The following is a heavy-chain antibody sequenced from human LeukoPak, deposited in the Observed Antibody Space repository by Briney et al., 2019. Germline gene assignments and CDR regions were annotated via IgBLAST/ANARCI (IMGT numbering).Heavy chain of an antibody. V-gene: IGHV3-48*03. D-gene: IGHD2-2*01. Sequence: GGSLRLSRAASGFTFSSYEMNWVRQAPGKGLEWVSYISSSGSTIYYADSVKGRFTISRDNAKNSLYLQMNSLRAEDTAVYYCARDMEDIVVVPAAMHRRYYYGMDVWGQGTTVTVSS. CDR2: ISSSGSTI. CDR1: GFTFSSYE. CDR3: ARDMEDIVVVPAAMHRRYYYGMDV. J-gene: IGHJ6*02.